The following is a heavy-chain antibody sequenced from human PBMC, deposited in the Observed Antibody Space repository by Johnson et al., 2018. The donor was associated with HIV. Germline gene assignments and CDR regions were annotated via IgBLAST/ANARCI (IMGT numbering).Heavy chain of an antibody. CDR1: GFTFSSYA. J-gene: IGHJ3*02. D-gene: IGHD1-26*01. Sequence: QVQLVESGGGVVQPGRSLRLSCAASGFTFSSYAMHWVRQAPGKGLEWVAVISYDGSNKYYADSVKGRFTISRDNSKNTLSLQMNSLRAEDTAVYYCASLVGDTYLNAFDIWGQGTMVTVSS. V-gene: IGHV3-30*04. CDR2: ISYDGSNK. CDR3: ASLVGDTYLNAFDI.